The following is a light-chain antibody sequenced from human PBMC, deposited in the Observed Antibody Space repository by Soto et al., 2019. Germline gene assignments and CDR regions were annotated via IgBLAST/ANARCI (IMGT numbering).Light chain of an antibody. CDR1: HPISSW. V-gene: IGKV1-5*03. Sequence: DIQMTQSPSTLSASVGDRVTITCRASHPISSWLAWYQHKPGKAPKLLIHRASIPESGVPSRFSGSGSGIEFTLTITSLQPDDFATYYCQQYDNSSAFGQGTKVDIK. CDR3: QQYDNSSA. J-gene: IGKJ1*01. CDR2: RAS.